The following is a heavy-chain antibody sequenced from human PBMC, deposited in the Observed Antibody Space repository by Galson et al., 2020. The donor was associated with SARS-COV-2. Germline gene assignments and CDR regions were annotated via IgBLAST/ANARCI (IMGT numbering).Heavy chain of an antibody. CDR1: GFTFSSYS. CDR3: ARDYDILTGYYRDWFDP. D-gene: IGHD3-9*01. J-gene: IGHJ5*02. Sequence: GESLKISCAASGFTFSSYSMNRVRQAPGKGLEWVSSISSSSSYIYYADSVKGRFTISRDNAKNSLYLQMNSLRAEDTAVYYCARDYDILTGYYRDWFDPWGQGTLVTVSS. CDR2: ISSSSSYI. V-gene: IGHV3-21*01.